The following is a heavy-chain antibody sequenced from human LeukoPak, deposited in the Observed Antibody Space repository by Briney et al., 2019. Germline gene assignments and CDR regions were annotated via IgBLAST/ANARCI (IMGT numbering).Heavy chain of an antibody. CDR2: ISGSGGST. J-gene: IGHJ3*01. V-gene: IGHV3-23*01. CDR1: GFTFSSFA. CDR3: AKDRSCSGSSCNVGS. D-gene: IGHD2-2*01. Sequence: GGSLRLSCAASGFTFSSFAMSWVRQAPGKGLEWVSAISGSGGSTFYADSVKGRFAISRDNSKNTLFLQMNGLRAEDTAVYYCAKDRSCSGSSCNVGSWGQGTMVTVSS.